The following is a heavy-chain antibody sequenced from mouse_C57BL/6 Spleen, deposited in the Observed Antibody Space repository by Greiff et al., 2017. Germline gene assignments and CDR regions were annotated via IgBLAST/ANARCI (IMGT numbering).Heavy chain of an antibody. Sequence: QVQLQQSGAELARPGASVKLSCKASGYTFTSYGISWVKQRTGQGLEWIGEIYPRSGNTYYNEKFKGKATLTADKSSSTAYMELRSLTSEDSAVYFFARSHSSGPFAYWGQGTLVTVSA. CDR3: ARSHSSGPFAY. V-gene: IGHV1-81*01. CDR1: GYTFTSYG. D-gene: IGHD3-2*02. J-gene: IGHJ3*01. CDR2: IYPRSGNT.